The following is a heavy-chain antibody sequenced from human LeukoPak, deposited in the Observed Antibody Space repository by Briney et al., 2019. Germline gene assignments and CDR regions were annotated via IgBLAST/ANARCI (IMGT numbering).Heavy chain of an antibody. D-gene: IGHD3-22*01. Sequence: ASVKVSCKASGYTFTGYYVHWVRQAPGPGLEWMGWINPNTGATNYAQKFQGRVTTTRDTSISTAYMELSRLRSDDTAVYYCARDQSTGKYYDSSGYYSKDYWGQGTLVTVSS. CDR1: GYTFTGYY. J-gene: IGHJ4*02. CDR2: INPNTGAT. CDR3: ARDQSTGKYYDSSGYYSKDY. V-gene: IGHV1-2*02.